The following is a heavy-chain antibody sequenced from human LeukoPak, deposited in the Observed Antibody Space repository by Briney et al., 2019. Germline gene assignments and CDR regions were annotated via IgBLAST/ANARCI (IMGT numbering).Heavy chain of an antibody. CDR3: AREGPMVRGVGY. V-gene: IGHV1-46*01. Sequence: GASVKVSCKASGYTFTSYYMHWVRQAPGQGLERMGIINPSGGNTSYAQKFQGRVTMTRDTSTSTVYMELSSLRSEDTAVYYCAREGPMVRGVGYWGQGTLVTVSS. D-gene: IGHD3-10*01. CDR1: GYTFTSYY. J-gene: IGHJ4*02. CDR2: INPSGGNT.